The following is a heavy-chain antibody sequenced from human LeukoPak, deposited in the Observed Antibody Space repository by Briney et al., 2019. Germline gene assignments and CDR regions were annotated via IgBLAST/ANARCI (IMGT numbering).Heavy chain of an antibody. V-gene: IGHV4-59*01. CDR3: ASAYYYDSSGPDWYFDL. D-gene: IGHD3-22*01. Sequence: SETLSLTCTVSGGSISSYYWSWIRQPPGKGLEWVGYIYYSGSTNYNPSLKSRVTISVDTSNNQFSLKLSSVTAADTAAYYCASAYYYDSSGPDWYFDLWGRGTLVTVSS. CDR1: GGSISSYY. CDR2: IYYSGST. J-gene: IGHJ2*01.